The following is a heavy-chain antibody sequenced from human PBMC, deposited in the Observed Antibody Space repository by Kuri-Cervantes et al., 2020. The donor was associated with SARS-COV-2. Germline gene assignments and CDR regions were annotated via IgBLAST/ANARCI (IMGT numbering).Heavy chain of an antibody. Sequence: SETLSLTCAVYGGSFTDYYWSWIRQSPGKGLEWIGYISYNGNANYNPSLKDRVAISLDTSKTHFSLKVSSVTAADTAVYYCARERLTGTGPYYSYGIDVWGQGTTVTVSS. D-gene: IGHD1-20*01. J-gene: IGHJ6*02. CDR1: GGSFTDYY. CDR2: ISYNGNA. CDR3: ARERLTGTGPYYSYGIDV. V-gene: IGHV4-59*01.